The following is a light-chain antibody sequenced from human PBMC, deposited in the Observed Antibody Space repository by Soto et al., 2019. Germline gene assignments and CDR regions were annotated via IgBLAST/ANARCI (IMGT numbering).Light chain of an antibody. CDR1: SSNIGAGYD. CDR3: QSSDTSLSGSV. Sequence: QSVLTQPPSVSGAPGQRVTISCTGSSSNIGAGYDVHWYQQLPGTAPKLLIYGNSNRPSGVPDRFSGSKSGTSASLAITGLQAADDADYYCQSSDTSLSGSVFGGGTKVTVL. J-gene: IGLJ3*02. V-gene: IGLV1-40*01. CDR2: GNS.